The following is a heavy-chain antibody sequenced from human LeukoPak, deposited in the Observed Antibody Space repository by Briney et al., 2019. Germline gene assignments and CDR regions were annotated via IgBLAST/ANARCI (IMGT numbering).Heavy chain of an antibody. Sequence: GASVKVSCKASGYTFTSYYMHWVRQAPGQGLEWMGIINPSGGSTSYAQKFQGRVTMTRDTSISTAYMELSRLRSDDTAVYYCARVRSGSSSWYVTPAFDYWGQGTLVTVSS. D-gene: IGHD6-13*01. J-gene: IGHJ4*02. CDR3: ARVRSGSSSWYVTPAFDY. CDR1: GYTFTSYY. CDR2: INPSGGST. V-gene: IGHV1-46*01.